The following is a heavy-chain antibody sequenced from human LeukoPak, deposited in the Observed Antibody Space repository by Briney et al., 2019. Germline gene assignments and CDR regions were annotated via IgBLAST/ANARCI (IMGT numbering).Heavy chain of an antibody. CDR2: MSPHRGIT. CDR1: GYTLIDYD. J-gene: IGHJ4*02. D-gene: IGHD2-2*01. Sequence: ASVKVSCKASGYTLIDYDINWVRQATGQGLQWMGWMSPHRGITGYAQRFQGRVTMTRDTSISTAYMELTNLRSEDTAVYFCARARGGYCSSTSTCSYYFDYWGQGTLVTVSS. CDR3: ARARGGYCSSTSTCSYYFDY. V-gene: IGHV1-8*01.